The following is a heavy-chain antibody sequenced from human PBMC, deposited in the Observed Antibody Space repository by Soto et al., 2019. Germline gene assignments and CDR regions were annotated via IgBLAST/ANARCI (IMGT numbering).Heavy chain of an antibody. CDR1: GYTFTRYA. CDR2: INAGNGNT. V-gene: IGHV1-3*01. D-gene: IGHD6-19*01. CDR3: ARDGAVAGDSNFDY. J-gene: IGHJ4*02. Sequence: ASVKVSCKASGYTFTRYAMHWVRQAPGQRLEWMGWINAGNGNTKYSQKFQGRVTITTDTSAGTAYMELSSLRSEDTAVYYCARDGAVAGDSNFDYWGQGTLVTVSS.